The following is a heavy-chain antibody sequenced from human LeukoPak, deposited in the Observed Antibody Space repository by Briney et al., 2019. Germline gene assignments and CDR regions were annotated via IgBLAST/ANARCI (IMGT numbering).Heavy chain of an antibody. Sequence: GGSLRLSCAASGFTFDEFTMHWVRQAPGKGLEWVSLISWDGGSTYYADSVKGRFTISRDNSKNSLYLQMDSLRTEDTALYYCAKGALDGGSFDYWGQGTLVTVSS. CDR1: GFTFDEFT. CDR2: ISWDGGST. J-gene: IGHJ4*02. D-gene: IGHD3-10*01. V-gene: IGHV3-43*01. CDR3: AKGALDGGSFDY.